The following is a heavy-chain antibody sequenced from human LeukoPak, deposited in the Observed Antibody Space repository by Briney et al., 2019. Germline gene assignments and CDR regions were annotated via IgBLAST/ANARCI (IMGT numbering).Heavy chain of an antibody. V-gene: IGHV4-39*07. CDR2: IYYSGST. CDR1: GGSISSSSYY. CDR3: ARLLRYFDVYYYYMDV. Sequence: PSETLSLTCTVSGGSISSSSYYWGWIRQPPGKGLEWIGSIYYSGSTYYNPSLKSRVTISVDTSKNQFSLKLSSVTAADTAVYYCARLLRYFDVYYYYMDVWGKGTTVTISS. J-gene: IGHJ6*03. D-gene: IGHD3-9*01.